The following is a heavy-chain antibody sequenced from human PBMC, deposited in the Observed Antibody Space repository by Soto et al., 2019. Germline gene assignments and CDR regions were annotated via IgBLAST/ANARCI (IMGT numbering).Heavy chain of an antibody. CDR2: ISADNGNT. Sequence: ASVKVSCKASGYTFTSYGISWVRQPPGQGLEWMGWISADNGNTNYAQKLQGRVTMTTDSSTSTAYMELRSLSSVTAADTAVYHCARNRVPLSDDYDSSGYDGPFDVWSHGTMVTVSS. V-gene: IGHV1-18*04. CDR1: GYTFTSYG. D-gene: IGHD3-22*01. CDR3: ARNRVPLSDDYDSSGYDGPFDV. J-gene: IGHJ3*01.